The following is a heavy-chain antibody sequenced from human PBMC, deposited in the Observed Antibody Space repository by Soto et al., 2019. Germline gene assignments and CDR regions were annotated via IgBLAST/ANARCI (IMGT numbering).Heavy chain of an antibody. Sequence: GESLKISCKGSGYSFDGFWIGWVRQMPGKGLQWMGLIHPDDSDTMYSPSFQGHVTISADKSISTTYLQWSSLKASDTAIYFCARLYAVVPSASNWFDSWGQGTLVTVSS. D-gene: IGHD3-3*01. CDR2: IHPDDSDT. CDR3: ARLYAVVPSASNWFDS. CDR1: GYSFDGFW. V-gene: IGHV5-51*01. J-gene: IGHJ5*01.